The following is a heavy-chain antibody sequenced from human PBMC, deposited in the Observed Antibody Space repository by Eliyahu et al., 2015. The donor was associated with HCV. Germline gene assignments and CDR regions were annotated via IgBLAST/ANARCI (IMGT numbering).Heavy chain of an antibody. CDR1: GFTFDDYA. V-gene: IGHV3-43*02. CDR2: ISGDGGST. J-gene: IGHJ6*02. CDR3: AKGPPRRYCSGGSCYIPEGYYYGMDV. D-gene: IGHD2-15*01. Sequence: EVQLVESGGGVVQPGGSLRLSCAASGFTFDDYAXXWXRXAPGXGLEWVSLISGDGGSTYYADSAKGRFTISRDNSKNSLYLQMNSLRTEDTALYYCAKGPPRRYCSGGSCYIPEGYYYGMDVWGQGTTVTVSS.